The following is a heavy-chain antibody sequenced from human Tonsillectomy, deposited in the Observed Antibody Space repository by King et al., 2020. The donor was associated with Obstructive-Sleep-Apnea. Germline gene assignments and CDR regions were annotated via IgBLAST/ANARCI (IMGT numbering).Heavy chain of an antibody. D-gene: IGHD3-22*01. Sequence: QLVQSGGGLVKPGGSLRLSCAASGVTFSDYYMTWIRQAPGKGLEWVSYISSSGSMKYYADSVKSRFSISTDNAKKSLYLQMNSLRAEDTAVYYCASSSGYFDYWGQGTLVTVSS. CDR1: GVTFSDYY. V-gene: IGHV3-11*01. CDR3: ASSSGYFDY. J-gene: IGHJ4*02. CDR2: ISSSGSMK.